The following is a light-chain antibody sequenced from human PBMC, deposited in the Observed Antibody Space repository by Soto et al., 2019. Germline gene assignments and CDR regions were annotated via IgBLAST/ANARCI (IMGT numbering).Light chain of an antibody. V-gene: IGLV7-43*01. CDR3: LIYYGGAWV. CDR2: NTS. J-gene: IGLJ3*02. Sequence: QTVVTQESSLTVSPGGTVTLTCASSTGAVTSGYSPNWFQQKPGQAPRALIYNTSNKHSWTPARFSGSLLGGKAALTLSGVQTEDEAEYYCLIYYGGAWVFGGGTKLTVL. CDR1: TGAVTSGYS.